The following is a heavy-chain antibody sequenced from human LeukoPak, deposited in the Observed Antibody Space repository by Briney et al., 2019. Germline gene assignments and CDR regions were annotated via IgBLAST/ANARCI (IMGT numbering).Heavy chain of an antibody. CDR1: GGSISSYY. CDR2: IYYSGST. V-gene: IGHV4-39*01. CDR3: ASRSSSGYSYGYREDY. J-gene: IGHJ4*02. Sequence: SETLSLTCTVSGGSISSYYWSWIRQPPGKGLEWIGSIYYSGSTYYNPSLKSRVTISVDTSKNQFSLKLSSVTAADTAVYYCASRSSSGYSYGYREDYWGQGTLVTVSS. D-gene: IGHD5-18*01.